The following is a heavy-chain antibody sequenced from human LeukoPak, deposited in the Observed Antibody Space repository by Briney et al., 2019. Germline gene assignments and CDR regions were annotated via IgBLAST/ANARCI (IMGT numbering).Heavy chain of an antibody. Sequence: GGSLRLSCTASGFTFGDYAMSWVRQAPGKGLEWVGFIRSKAYGGTTEYDASVKGRFTISRDDSKSIAYLQMNSLKTEDTAVYYCTRDQGSSGWYDYYYYYYYMDVWGKGTTVTVSS. J-gene: IGHJ6*03. CDR1: GFTFGDYA. V-gene: IGHV3-49*04. CDR3: TRDQGSSGWYDYYYYYYYMDV. D-gene: IGHD6-19*01. CDR2: IRSKAYGGTT.